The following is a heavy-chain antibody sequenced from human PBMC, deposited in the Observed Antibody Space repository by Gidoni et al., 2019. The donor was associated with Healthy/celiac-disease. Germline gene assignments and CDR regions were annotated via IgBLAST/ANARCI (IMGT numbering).Heavy chain of an antibody. V-gene: IGHV1-2*04. J-gene: IGHJ4*02. CDR3: ARDSVTSCNFDY. D-gene: IGHD2-21*02. Sequence: QVQLVQSGAEVKKHGAAVKVSCKASGYTFTCYYMHWVRQAPGQGLECMGWINPTSGGSNYAEKFQGLVNMTRDTSISTAYMELSRLRSDATVVYYGARDSVTSCNFDYWGQGTLVTVSS. CDR1: GYTFTCYY. CDR2: INPTSGGS.